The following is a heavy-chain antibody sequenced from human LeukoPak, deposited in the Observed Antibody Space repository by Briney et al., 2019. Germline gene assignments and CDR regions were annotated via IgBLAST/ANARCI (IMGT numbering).Heavy chain of an antibody. CDR2: IYYSGST. J-gene: IGHJ4*02. CDR1: GGSISSGGYY. CDR3: ARGVVNPPGYFDY. Sequence: SETLSLTCTVSGGSISSGGYYWSWIRQDPGKGLEWIGYIYYSGSTYYNPSLKSRVTISVDTSKNQFSLKLSSVTAADTAVYYCARGVVNPPGYFDYWGQGTLVTVSS. D-gene: IGHD2-2*01. V-gene: IGHV4-31*03.